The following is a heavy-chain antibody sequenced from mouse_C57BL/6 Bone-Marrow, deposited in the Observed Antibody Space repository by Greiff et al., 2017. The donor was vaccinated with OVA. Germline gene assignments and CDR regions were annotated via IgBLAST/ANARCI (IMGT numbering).Heavy chain of an antibody. D-gene: IGHD2-4*01. CDR3: ARYYDYDVGGYAMDY. J-gene: IGHJ4*01. Sequence: VQLQQSGPELVKPGDSVKISCKASGYSFTGYFMNWVMQSHGKSLEWIGRINPYNGDTFYNQKLKGKATLTVDKSSSTAHMELRSLTSEDSAVYYCARYYDYDVGGYAMDYWGQGTSVTVSS. CDR2: INPYNGDT. V-gene: IGHV1-20*01. CDR1: GYSFTGYF.